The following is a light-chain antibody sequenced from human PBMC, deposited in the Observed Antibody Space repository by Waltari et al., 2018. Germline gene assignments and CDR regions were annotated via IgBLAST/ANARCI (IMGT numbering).Light chain of an antibody. Sequence: QSVLTQPPSVSGTPGQRVTISCSGSTSNIGAGHDVHWYQHLPGTAPKLLIYGNNNRPSGVPDRFSCSKSCTSASLAITGLQADDEADYFCQSFDNMLSGGVVFGGGTKLAVL. J-gene: IGLJ2*01. CDR1: TSNIGAGHD. CDR3: QSFDNMLSGGVV. V-gene: IGLV1-40*01. CDR2: GNN.